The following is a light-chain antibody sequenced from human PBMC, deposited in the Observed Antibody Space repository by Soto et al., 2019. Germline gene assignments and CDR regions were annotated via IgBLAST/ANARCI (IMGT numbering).Light chain of an antibody. J-gene: IGLJ3*02. Sequence: QSVLTQPASVSGSPGQWITISCTGTSSDVGSYNYVSWYQQHPAKAPKLMIYDVSNRPSGVSNRFSGSKSGNTASLTISGLQSEDDADYYCSSYTTSSTRVFGGGTKLTVL. CDR2: DVS. CDR3: SSYTTSSTRV. CDR1: SSDVGSYNY. V-gene: IGLV2-14*01.